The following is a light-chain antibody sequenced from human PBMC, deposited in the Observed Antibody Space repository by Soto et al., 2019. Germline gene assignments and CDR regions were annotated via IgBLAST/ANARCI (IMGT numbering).Light chain of an antibody. CDR1: QDIRGA. CDR3: QQFNTYPIT. CDR2: DVS. Sequence: AVQLTRSPSSLSASVGDRITITCRASQDIRGALAWYQQKPGKPPKLLIFDVSSLQSGVPSRFSGSGSGTDFTLTISSLQPEGFATYYCQQFNTYPITFGHGTRLEIK. V-gene: IGKV1-13*02. J-gene: IGKJ5*01.